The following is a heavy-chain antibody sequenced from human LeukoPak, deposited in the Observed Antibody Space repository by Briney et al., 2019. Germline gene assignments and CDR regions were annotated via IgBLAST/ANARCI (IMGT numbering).Heavy chain of an antibody. CDR1: GFTFSSYA. Sequence: PGGSLRLSCVASGFTFSSYALSWVRQAPGKGLDCVSVIDSTGFYTYYPDSVKGRFSISRDNSKNTLYLQMNSLRVEDTAVYYCAKDRPGSTVTNPPSYWGQGTLVTVSS. V-gene: IGHV3-23*03. D-gene: IGHD4-17*01. CDR3: AKDRPGSTVTNPPSY. CDR2: IDSTGFYT. J-gene: IGHJ4*02.